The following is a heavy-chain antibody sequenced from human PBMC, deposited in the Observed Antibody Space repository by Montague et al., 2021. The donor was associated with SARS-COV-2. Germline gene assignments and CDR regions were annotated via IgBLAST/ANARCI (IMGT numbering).Heavy chain of an antibody. Sequence: SAISGDSVSINSAAWNWIRQSPSRGLEWLGRTYYRSKWYNDYAVSVKSRITINPDTSKNQFSLQLNSVTPEDTTVYYCARDLKPPGDILTGYLHYYYYMDVWGKGTTVTVSS. V-gene: IGHV6-1*01. CDR3: ARDLKPPGDILTGYLHYYYYMDV. D-gene: IGHD3-9*01. CDR2: TYYRSKWYN. J-gene: IGHJ6*03. CDR1: GDSVSINSAA.